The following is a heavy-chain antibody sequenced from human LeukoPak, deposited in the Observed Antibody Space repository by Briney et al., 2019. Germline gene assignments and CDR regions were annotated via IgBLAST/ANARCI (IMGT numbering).Heavy chain of an antibody. J-gene: IGHJ4*02. Sequence: GRSLRLSCAASGFTFSSYGMHWVRQAPGKGLEWVAVIWYDGSNKYYADSVKGRFTISRDNSKNTLYLQMNSLRAEDTAVYYCARDGYNLGSSDYWGQGTLVTVSS. D-gene: IGHD5-24*01. CDR2: IWYDGSNK. CDR3: ARDGYNLGSSDY. V-gene: IGHV3-33*01. CDR1: GFTFSSYG.